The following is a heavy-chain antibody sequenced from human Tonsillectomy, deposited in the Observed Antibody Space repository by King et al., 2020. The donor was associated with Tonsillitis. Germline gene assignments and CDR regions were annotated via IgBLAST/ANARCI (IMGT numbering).Heavy chain of an antibody. Sequence: QLQESGPGLVKPSETLSLTCTVSGGSVSSGSYYWSWIRQPPGKGLEWIGYIYYSGSTNYNPSLKSRVTISVDTSKNQFSLKLSSVTAADTAVYYCARDGAISRYCSGGSCPVGAFDIWGQGTMVTVSS. D-gene: IGHD2-15*01. CDR2: IYYSGST. V-gene: IGHV4-61*01. CDR3: ARDGAISRYCSGGSCPVGAFDI. CDR1: GGSVSSGSYY. J-gene: IGHJ3*02.